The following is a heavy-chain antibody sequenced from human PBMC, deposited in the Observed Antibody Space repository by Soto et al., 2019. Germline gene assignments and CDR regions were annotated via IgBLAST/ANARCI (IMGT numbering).Heavy chain of an antibody. Sequence: PSETLSLTCTVSGGSISSSSYYWGWIRQPPGKGLEWIGSIYYSGSTYYNPSLKSRVTISVDTSRNQFSLKLSSVTAADTAVYYCARADHSDAFDIWGQGTMVTVSS. CDR3: ARADHSDAFDI. V-gene: IGHV4-39*01. CDR1: GGSISSSSYY. CDR2: IYYSGST. J-gene: IGHJ3*02.